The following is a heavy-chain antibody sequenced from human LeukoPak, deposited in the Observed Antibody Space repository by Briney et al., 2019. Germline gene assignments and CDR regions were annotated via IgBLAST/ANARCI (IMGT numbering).Heavy chain of an antibody. V-gene: IGHV4-59*01. J-gene: IGHJ4*02. Sequence: PSETLSLTCSVSGGSIGNYYWSWIRQPPGKGLEWIGYIYYSGSTKYNPSLNSRVSISIDTSKNQFSLKLNSVTAADTAVYYCARASCYGSLCYFDFWGQGTLVTVSS. CDR3: ARASCYGSLCYFDF. CDR1: GGSIGNYY. CDR2: IYYSGST. D-gene: IGHD2-2*01.